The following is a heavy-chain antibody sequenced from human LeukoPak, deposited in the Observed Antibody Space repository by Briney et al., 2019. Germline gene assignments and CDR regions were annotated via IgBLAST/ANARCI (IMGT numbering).Heavy chain of an antibody. V-gene: IGHV3-23*01. CDR3: AEVASSSWYLCNYNGMDV. D-gene: IGHD6-13*01. CDR2: ISGSGVST. Sequence: GASLRLSCAASGITFSSYAMSWVRQAPGKGLEWVSAISGSGVSTYYADSVKGRFTISRDNSKNTLYLQMTSLRAEDTAVYNCAEVASSSWYLCNYNGMDVWGQGTTVTVSS. J-gene: IGHJ6*02. CDR1: GITFSSYA.